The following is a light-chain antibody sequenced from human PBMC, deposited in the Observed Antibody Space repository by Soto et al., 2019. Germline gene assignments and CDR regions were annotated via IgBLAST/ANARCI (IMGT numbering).Light chain of an antibody. Sequence: DFVMTQAPDSLAVSLGERATINCKSSQSVLYNSNNKNHLGWFQQKPGHPPKLLIYGASFRPSGVPDRFSVSGSGTDFTLTISSVQAEDVAVYYCQQYYSIPFTFGQGTKLEI. J-gene: IGKJ2*01. CDR3: QQYYSIPFT. CDR2: GAS. V-gene: IGKV4-1*01. CDR1: QSVLYNSNNKNH.